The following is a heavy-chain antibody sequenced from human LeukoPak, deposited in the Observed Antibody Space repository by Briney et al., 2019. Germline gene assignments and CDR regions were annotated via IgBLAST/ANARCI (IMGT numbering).Heavy chain of an antibody. V-gene: IGHV4-4*07. J-gene: IGHJ4*02. CDR1: GGSISSYY. CDR3: ARGRGSSWYYFGS. D-gene: IGHD6-13*01. Sequence: SETLSLTCTVSGGSISSYYWSWVRQPAGKGLEWIGRIYASGNTNYNPSLKGRVTMTVDTSKNQFSLNLSSVTAADTAVYYCARGRGSSWYYFGSWGQGTLVTVSS. CDR2: IYASGNT.